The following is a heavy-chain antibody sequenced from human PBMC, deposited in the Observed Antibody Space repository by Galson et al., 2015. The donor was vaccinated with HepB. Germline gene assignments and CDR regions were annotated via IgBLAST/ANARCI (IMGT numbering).Heavy chain of an antibody. CDR1: GHTFSSYW. D-gene: IGHD3-9*01. CDR3: ARSGAYYDMLVGGRFHDAFAI. J-gene: IGHJ3*02. V-gene: IGHV3-74*01. CDR2: INSDGSTT. Sequence: SLRLSCAASGHTFSSYWMHWVRQAPGKGLVWVSRINSDGSTTSYADSVKGRFTISRDNAEKTLFLQLNSLRVEDTAMYYCARSGAYYDMLVGGRFHDAFAIWRQGTIVTVSS.